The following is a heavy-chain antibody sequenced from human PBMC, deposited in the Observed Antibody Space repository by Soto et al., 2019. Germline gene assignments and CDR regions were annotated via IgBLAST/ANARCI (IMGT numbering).Heavy chain of an antibody. V-gene: IGHV1-2*02. CDR2: INPNSGGT. CDR1: GYTFTGYY. D-gene: IGHD3-3*01. Sequence: SMQVSCKASGYTFTGYYMHWVRQAPGQGLEWMGWINPNSGGTNYAQKFQGRVTMTRDTSISTAYMELSRLRSDDTAVYYCARLESGSGPYSIGGEGWFDPGGQGTRGT. CDR3: ARLESGSGPYSIGGEGWFDP. J-gene: IGHJ5*01.